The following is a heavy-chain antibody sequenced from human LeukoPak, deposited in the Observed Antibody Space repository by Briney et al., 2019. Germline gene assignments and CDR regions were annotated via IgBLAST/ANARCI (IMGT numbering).Heavy chain of an antibody. D-gene: IGHD1-14*01. CDR3: ATGGAATEYYFDY. J-gene: IGHJ4*02. V-gene: IGHV4-4*07. CDR1: GGSISSYY. Sequence: SETLSLTYTVSGGSISSYYCSWIRQPAGKGLEWIGRIYTSGSTNYNPSLKSRVTISVDKSKNQFSLKLSSVTAADTAVYYCATGGAATEYYFDYWGQGTLVTVSS. CDR2: IYTSGST.